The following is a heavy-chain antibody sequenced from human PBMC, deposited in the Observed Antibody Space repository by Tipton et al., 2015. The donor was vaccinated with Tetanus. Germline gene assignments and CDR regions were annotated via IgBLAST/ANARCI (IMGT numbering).Heavy chain of an antibody. Sequence: LTCAASGFTFSSYAMSWVRQAPGKGLEWVSAISGSGGSTYYADSVKGRFTISRDNSKNTLYLQMNSLRAEDTAVYYCAKVSGGYDLYYYYGMDVWGQGTTVTVSS. CDR3: AKVSGGYDLYYYYGMDV. D-gene: IGHD5-12*01. CDR1: GFTFSSYA. V-gene: IGHV3-23*01. J-gene: IGHJ6*02. CDR2: ISGSGGST.